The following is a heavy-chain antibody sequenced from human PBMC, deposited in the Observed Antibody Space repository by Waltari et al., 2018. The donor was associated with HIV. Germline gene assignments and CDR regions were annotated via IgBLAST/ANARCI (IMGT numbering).Heavy chain of an antibody. CDR1: GYSISSGYY. CDR3: ASDLRYYDSSSYFDY. J-gene: IGHJ4*02. D-gene: IGHD3-22*01. Sequence: QVQLQESGPGLVKPSETLSLTCAVSGYSISSGYYWGWIRQPPGKGLEWIGSSNHSGSTYYNPSLKSRVTRSVDTSKNQFSLKLSSVTAADTAVYYCASDLRYYDSSSYFDYWGQGTLVTVSS. V-gene: IGHV4-38-2*01. CDR2: SNHSGST.